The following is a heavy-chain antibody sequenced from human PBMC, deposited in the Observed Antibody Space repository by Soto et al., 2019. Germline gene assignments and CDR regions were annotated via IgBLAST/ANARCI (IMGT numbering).Heavy chain of an antibody. J-gene: IGHJ4*02. V-gene: IGHV3-23*01. CDR1: GLTFITYA. CDR2: INVDDST. CDR3: AKNYYYDH. Sequence: GSLRLSCAASGLTFITYAMSWVRQAPGKGLEWVSSINVDDSTYYADSVKGRFTISRDNSKSTLFLELSSLRAEDTATFYCAKNYYYDHWGQGILVTVSS.